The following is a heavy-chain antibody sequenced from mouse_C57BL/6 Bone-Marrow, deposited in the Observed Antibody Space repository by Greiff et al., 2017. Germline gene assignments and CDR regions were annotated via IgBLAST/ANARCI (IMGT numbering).Heavy chain of an antibody. CDR1: GFTFTDYY. V-gene: IGHV7-3*01. Sequence: EVMLVESGGGLVQPGGSLSLSCAASGFTFTDYYMSWVRQPPGKALEWLGFIRNKANGYTTEYSASVKGRFTISRDNSQSILYLQMNALRAEDSATYYCARYMGINTVVARSYAMDYWGQGTSVTVSS. CDR3: ARYMGINTVVARSYAMDY. D-gene: IGHD1-1*01. CDR2: IRNKANGYTT. J-gene: IGHJ4*01.